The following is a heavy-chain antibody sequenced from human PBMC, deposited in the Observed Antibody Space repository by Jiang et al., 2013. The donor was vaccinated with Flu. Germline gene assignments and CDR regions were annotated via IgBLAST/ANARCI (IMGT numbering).Heavy chain of an antibody. J-gene: IGHJ4*02. CDR2: IIPILGIA. V-gene: IGHV1-69*04. CDR3: AREASSSSKPFDY. Sequence: EVKKPGSSVKVSCKASGGTFSSYAISWVRQAPGQGLEWMGRIIPILGIANYAQKFQGRVTITADKSTSTAYMELSSLRSEDTAVYYCAREASSSSKPFDYWGQGTLVTVSS. D-gene: IGHD6-6*01. CDR1: GGTFSSYA.